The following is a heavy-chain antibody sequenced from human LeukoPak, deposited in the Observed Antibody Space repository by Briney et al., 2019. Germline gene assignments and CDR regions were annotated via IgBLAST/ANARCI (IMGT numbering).Heavy chain of an antibody. V-gene: IGHV3-9*01. Sequence: GGSLRLSCAASGFTFDDYAMHWVRQAPGKGLEWVSGISWNSGSIGYADSVKGRFTISRDNAKNSLYLQMNSLRAEDTALYYCARVASSSWYFLDYWGQGTLVTVSS. D-gene: IGHD6-13*01. J-gene: IGHJ4*02. CDR1: GFTFDDYA. CDR3: ARVASSSWYFLDY. CDR2: ISWNSGSI.